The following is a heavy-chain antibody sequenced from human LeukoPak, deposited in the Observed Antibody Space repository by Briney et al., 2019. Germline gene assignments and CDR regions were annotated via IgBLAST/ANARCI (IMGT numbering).Heavy chain of an antibody. CDR2: INHSGST. Sequence: SETLSLTCAVYGGSFSGYYWSWIRQPPGKGLEWIGEINHSGSTNYNPSLKSRVTISVGTSKNQFSLKLSSVTAADTAVYYCARGKATRVVAARANWFDPWGQGTLVTVSS. D-gene: IGHD2-15*01. CDR3: ARGKATRVVAARANWFDP. V-gene: IGHV4-34*01. CDR1: GGSFSGYY. J-gene: IGHJ5*02.